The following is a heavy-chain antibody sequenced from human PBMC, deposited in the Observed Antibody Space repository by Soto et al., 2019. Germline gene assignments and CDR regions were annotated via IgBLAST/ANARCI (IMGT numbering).Heavy chain of an antibody. J-gene: IGHJ4*02. CDR3: ARLQYSSSWPYYFDY. Sequence: SETLCLTCTVSGGSIRSISSVIYYWSWIRQPPGKGLEWLATIYYSGSTNYNPSLKSRVTISVDTSKNQFSLKLSSVTAADTAVYYCARLQYSSSWPYYFDYWGQGTLVTVSS. CDR1: GGSIRSISSVIYY. D-gene: IGHD6-13*01. V-gene: IGHV4-39*07. CDR2: IYYSGST.